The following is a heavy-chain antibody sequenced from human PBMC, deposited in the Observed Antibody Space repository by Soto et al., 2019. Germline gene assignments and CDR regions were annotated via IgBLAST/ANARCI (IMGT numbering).Heavy chain of an antibody. V-gene: IGHV3-30*18. CDR3: AKDLKWELRYYFDY. D-gene: IGHD1-26*01. CDR1: GFTFSSYG. J-gene: IGHJ4*02. CDR2: ISYDGSNK. Sequence: GGSLRLSCAASGFTFSSYGMHWVRQAPGKGLEWVAVISYDGSNKYYADSVEGRFTISRDNSKNTLILQMNSLRAEDTAVYYCAKDLKWELRYYFDYWGLGTLVTVSS.